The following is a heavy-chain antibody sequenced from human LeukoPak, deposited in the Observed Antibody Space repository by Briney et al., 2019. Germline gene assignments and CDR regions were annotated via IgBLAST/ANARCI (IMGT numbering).Heavy chain of an antibody. J-gene: IGHJ4*02. V-gene: IGHV4-59*06. CDR1: GGSISSYY. CDR3: ARAFSVVRGVHDYFDY. CDR2: IYYSGSI. D-gene: IGHD3-10*01. Sequence: PSETLSLTCTVSGGSISSYYWSWIRQPPGKGLEWIGYIYYSGSIYYNPSLKSRLTISVDTSKNQFSLKLSSVTAADTAVYYCARAFSVVRGVHDYFDYWGQGTLVTVSS.